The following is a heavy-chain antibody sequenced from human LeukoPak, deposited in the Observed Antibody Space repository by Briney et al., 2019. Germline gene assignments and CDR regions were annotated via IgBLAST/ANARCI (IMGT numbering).Heavy chain of an antibody. J-gene: IGHJ4*02. Sequence: SETLSLTCTVSGGSVSSGSYYWSWIRQPPGKGLEWIGYIYYSGSTSYNPSLKSRVTISVDTSKNQFSLKLSSVTAADTAVYYCASRGRQTTGFDYWGQGTLVTVSS. CDR3: ASRGRQTTGFDY. CDR2: IYYSGST. CDR1: GGSVSSGSYY. V-gene: IGHV4-61*01. D-gene: IGHD3-10*01.